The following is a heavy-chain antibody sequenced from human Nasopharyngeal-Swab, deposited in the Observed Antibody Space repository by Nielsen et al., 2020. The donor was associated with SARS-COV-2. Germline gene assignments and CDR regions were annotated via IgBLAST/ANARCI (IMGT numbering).Heavy chain of an antibody. V-gene: IGHV4-59*01. CDR2: IYSTGST. CDR3: ARGWVGYSGGFDC. D-gene: IGHD2-15*01. J-gene: IGHJ4*02. Sequence: WIRQPPEKGLDWIGYIYSTGSTDYNPSLKSRVTISIDTSKNQFSLKLTSVTAADTAVFYCARGWVGYSGGFDCWGQGTLVTVSS.